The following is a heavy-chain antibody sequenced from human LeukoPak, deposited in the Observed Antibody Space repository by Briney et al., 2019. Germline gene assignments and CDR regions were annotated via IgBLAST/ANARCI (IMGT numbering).Heavy chain of an antibody. CDR3: AREDRHMNWFDP. CDR2: ISAYNGNT. J-gene: IGHJ5*02. V-gene: IGHV1-18*01. Sequence: ASVKVSCKASGYTFTSYGISWVRQAPGQGLEWMGWISAYNGNTNYAQKLQGRVTMTTDTSTSTVYMELRSLRSDDTAVYYCAREDRHMNWFDPWGQGTLVTVSS. CDR1: GYTFTSYG.